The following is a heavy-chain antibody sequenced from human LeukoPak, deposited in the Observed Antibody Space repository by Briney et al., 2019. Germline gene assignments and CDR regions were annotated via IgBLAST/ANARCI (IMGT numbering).Heavy chain of an antibody. V-gene: IGHV3-66*01. CDR1: GFPVSSNY. J-gene: IGHJ4*02. CDR2: IYSGGST. CDR3: ARDRLRPDPDYYDSSGYDY. Sequence: GSLRLSCAASGFPVSSNYMSWVRPAPGKGLEWVSVIYSGGSTYYADSVKGRFTISRDNSKNTLYLQMNSLRAEDTAVYYCARDRLRPDPDYYDSSGYDYWGQGTLVTVSS. D-gene: IGHD3-22*01.